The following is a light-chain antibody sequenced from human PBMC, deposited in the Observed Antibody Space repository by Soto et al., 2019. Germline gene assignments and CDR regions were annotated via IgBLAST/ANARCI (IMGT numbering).Light chain of an antibody. Sequence: TQSPSSLSASVGDRVTITCRTSQNINSDLAWYVQKPGQAPRRVIYGASTWGTDVPPRFTGSGSGTEFTLTISGLQSEDFAVYYCQQYNSWPITFGQGTRL. CDR3: QQYNSWPIT. CDR1: QNINSD. V-gene: IGKV3D-15*01. J-gene: IGKJ5*01. CDR2: GAS.